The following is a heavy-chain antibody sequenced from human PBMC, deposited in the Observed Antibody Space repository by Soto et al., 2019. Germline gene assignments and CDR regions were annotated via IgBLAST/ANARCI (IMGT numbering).Heavy chain of an antibody. CDR1: GGTPSNSA. D-gene: IGHD2-15*01. V-gene: IGHV1-69*01. CDR2: IIPVFGLV. CDR3: AGGRIVVVGSRASYGSDV. J-gene: IGHJ6*02. Sequence: QVHLLLQSGAEVKKPGSSVKVSCKASGGTPSNSAISWVRQAPGQGLEWMGGIIPVFGLVKYAQNFQGRVPSTAGESTNTAYMELSSLRPADTAVYYCAGGRIVVVGSRASYGSDVWGQGTTVTVSS.